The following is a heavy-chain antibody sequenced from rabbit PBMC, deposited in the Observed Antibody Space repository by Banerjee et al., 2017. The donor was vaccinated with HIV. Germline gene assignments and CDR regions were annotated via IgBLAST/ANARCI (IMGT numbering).Heavy chain of an antibody. CDR2: INSNTGNT. CDR3: ARDDDYGDYFNL. J-gene: IGHJ4*01. D-gene: IGHD2-1*01. V-gene: IGHV1S40*01. Sequence: FNNNYVMCWVRQAPGKGLEWIACINSNTGNTVYASWAKGRFTISRTSSTTVSLQMTTLTAADTATYFCARDDDYGDYFNLWGPGTLVTVS. CDR1: FNNNYV.